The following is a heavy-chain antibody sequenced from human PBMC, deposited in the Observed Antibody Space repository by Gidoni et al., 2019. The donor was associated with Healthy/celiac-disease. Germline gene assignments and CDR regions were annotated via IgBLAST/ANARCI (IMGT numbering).Heavy chain of an antibody. V-gene: IGHV3-21*01. CDR2: ISSSSSYI. D-gene: IGHD4-17*01. Sequence: EVQLVESGGGLVKPGGSLRLSCDASGFTFGSYSMNWVRQAPGKGLEWVSSISSSSSYIYYADSVKGRFTISRDNAKNSLYLQMNSLRAEDTAVYYCARDSYDYGEKRWFDPWGQGTLVTVSS. CDR3: ARDSYDYGEKRWFDP. J-gene: IGHJ5*02. CDR1: GFTFGSYS.